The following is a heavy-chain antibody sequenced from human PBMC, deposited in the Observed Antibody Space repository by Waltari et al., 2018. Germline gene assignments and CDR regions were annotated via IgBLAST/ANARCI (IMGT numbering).Heavy chain of an antibody. Sequence: EVQLKESGGGVVQPGGSLRLSCAASGYTFSTYAMSWVRQAPGKGLEWVSGIRSSGVSTYYADSVKGRFTISRDNSKNTLYLQMNSLRAEDTAVYYCAKIRDSYPLIHDAFDVWGQGTLVTVSS. CDR2: IRSSGVST. CDR1: GYTFSTYA. J-gene: IGHJ3*01. V-gene: IGHV3-23*01. D-gene: IGHD2-21*02. CDR3: AKIRDSYPLIHDAFDV.